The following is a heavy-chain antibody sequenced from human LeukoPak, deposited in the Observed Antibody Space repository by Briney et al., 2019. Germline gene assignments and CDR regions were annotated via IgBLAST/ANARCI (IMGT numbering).Heavy chain of an antibody. CDR3: ASSHSSSWSRAFDY. CDR1: GGSISTNSYY. D-gene: IGHD6-13*01. J-gene: IGHJ4*02. V-gene: IGHV4-39*07. CDR2: ILYSGAT. Sequence: SETLSLTCTVSGGSISTNSYYWDWIRQPPGKGLEWIGSILYSGATYYNPSLKSRVTMSVDTSKNQFSLKLSSVTAADTAVYYCASSHSSSWSRAFDYWGQGTLVTVSS.